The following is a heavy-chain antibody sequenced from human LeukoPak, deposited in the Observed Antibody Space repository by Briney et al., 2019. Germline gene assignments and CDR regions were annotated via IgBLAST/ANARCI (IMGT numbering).Heavy chain of an antibody. CDR3: ARNTYYYDSSAGTFDF. J-gene: IGHJ4*02. V-gene: IGHV1-2*02. CDR2: INPNSGGT. CDR1: GYTFTDYS. D-gene: IGHD3-22*01. Sequence: GASVKVSCKASGYTFTDYSMHWVRQAPGQGLEWMGWINPNSGGTNYAQKFQGRVTMTRDTSISTAYMELSRLRSDDTAVFYCARNTYYYDSSAGTFDFWGQGTLVTVSS.